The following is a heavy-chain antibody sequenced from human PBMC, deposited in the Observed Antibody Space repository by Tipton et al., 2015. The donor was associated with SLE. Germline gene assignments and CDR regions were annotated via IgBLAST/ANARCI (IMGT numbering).Heavy chain of an antibody. D-gene: IGHD2-21*02. J-gene: IGHJ3*02. V-gene: IGHV4-34*01. CDR2: INHSGST. CDR1: GGSFSGYY. Sequence: TLSLTCAVYGGSFSGYYWSWIRQPPGKGLEWIGEINHSGSTNYNPSLKSRVTISVDTSKNQFSLKLSSVTAADTAVYYCARVGRGDVFAFDIWGQGTMVTVSS. CDR3: ARVGRGDVFAFDI.